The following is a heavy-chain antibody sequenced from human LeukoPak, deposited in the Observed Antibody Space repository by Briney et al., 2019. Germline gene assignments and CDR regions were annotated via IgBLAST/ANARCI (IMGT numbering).Heavy chain of an antibody. D-gene: IGHD2-21*02. Sequence: GGSLRLSCAASEFTFSSYSMNWVRQAPGKGLEWVSSISSSSSYIYYADSVKGRFTISRDNAKNSLYLQMNSLRAEDTAVYYCARDTYCGGDCYSNYFDYWGQGTLVTVSS. CDR2: ISSSSSYI. CDR1: EFTFSSYS. V-gene: IGHV3-21*01. J-gene: IGHJ4*02. CDR3: ARDTYCGGDCYSNYFDY.